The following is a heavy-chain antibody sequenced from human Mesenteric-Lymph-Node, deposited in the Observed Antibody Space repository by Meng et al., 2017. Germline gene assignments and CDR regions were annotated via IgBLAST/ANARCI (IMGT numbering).Heavy chain of an antibody. D-gene: IGHD3-10*01. J-gene: IGHJ5*01. CDR1: GFSFSSHS. CDR2: ILDRDGST. Sequence: GESLKISCAASGFSFSSHSMSWVRQAPGKGLEWVSVILDRDGSTYYADSVRGRFTISRDNSKNTLYLQMGSLRVDDTAVYYRVNRAWLESWGQGTLVTVSS. V-gene: IGHV3-23*01. CDR3: VNRAWLES.